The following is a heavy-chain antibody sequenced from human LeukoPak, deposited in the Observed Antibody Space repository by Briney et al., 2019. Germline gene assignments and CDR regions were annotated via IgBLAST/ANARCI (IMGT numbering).Heavy chain of an antibody. CDR2: IIPIFGTA. V-gene: IGHV1-69*13. CDR1: GGTFNSHV. D-gene: IGHD3-10*01. Sequence: ASVKVSCKASGGTFNSHVINWVRQAPGQGLEWMGGIIPIFGTANYKQKFQGRVTITADESTSTAYMELSSLRSEDTAVYYCARGPPSKLLWFGEGYYYYYYYMDVWGKGTTVTVSS. J-gene: IGHJ6*03. CDR3: ARGPPSKLLWFGEGYYYYYYYMDV.